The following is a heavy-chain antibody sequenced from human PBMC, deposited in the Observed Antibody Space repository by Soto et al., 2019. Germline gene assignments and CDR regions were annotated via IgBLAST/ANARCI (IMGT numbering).Heavy chain of an antibody. CDR1: GFTFSSYG. CDR2: ISYDGSNK. D-gene: IGHD2-21*02. Sequence: GGSLRLSCAASGFTFSSYGMHWVRQAPGKGLEWVAVISYDGSNKYYADSVKGRFTVSRDKSKNTLYLQVNSLRAEDTAVYYCAKDRVPVVVTAPFDYWGQGTLVTVSS. V-gene: IGHV3-30*18. J-gene: IGHJ4*02. CDR3: AKDRVPVVVTAPFDY.